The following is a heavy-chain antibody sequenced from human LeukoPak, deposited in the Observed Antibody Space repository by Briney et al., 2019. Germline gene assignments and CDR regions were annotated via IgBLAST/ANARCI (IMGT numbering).Heavy chain of an antibody. V-gene: IGHV1-2*06. J-gene: IGHJ4*02. D-gene: IGHD3-10*01. CDR2: INPNSGGT. Sequence: GASVKVSCKASGYTFTGYYMHWVRQAPGQGREWMGRINPNSGGTNYAQKFQGRVTMTRDTSISTAYMELSRLRSDDTAVYYCARDYYGSGSFESDYWGQGTLVTVSS. CDR1: GYTFTGYY. CDR3: ARDYYGSGSFESDY.